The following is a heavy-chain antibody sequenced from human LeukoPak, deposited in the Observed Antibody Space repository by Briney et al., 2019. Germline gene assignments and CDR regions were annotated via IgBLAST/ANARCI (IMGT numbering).Heavy chain of an antibody. CDR2: IYHSGST. Sequence: SETLSLTCAVSGGSISSSNWWSWVRQPPGKGLEWIGQIYHSGSTNYNPSLKSRVNISVDKSKNQFSLKLSSVTAADTAVYYCARASITIFGVAVDYWGQGTLVTVSS. D-gene: IGHD3-3*01. CDR3: ARASITIFGVAVDY. V-gene: IGHV4-4*02. J-gene: IGHJ4*02. CDR1: GGSISSSNW.